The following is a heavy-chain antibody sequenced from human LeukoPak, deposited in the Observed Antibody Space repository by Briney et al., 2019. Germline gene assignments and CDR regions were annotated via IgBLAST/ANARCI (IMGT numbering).Heavy chain of an antibody. V-gene: IGHV3-7*01. CDR2: IKEDGSDK. D-gene: IGHD5-18*01. CDR3: GTSRDTAIEM. Sequence: PGGSLRLSCAASGFMFTSYCMTSVREAPGKRLEWVANIKEDGSDKFYADSVKGRFTISGDNAKRSVYLQMNSLRAEDTAVYYCGTSRDTAIEMGGQGTLVTVSS. CDR1: GFMFTSYC. J-gene: IGHJ4*02.